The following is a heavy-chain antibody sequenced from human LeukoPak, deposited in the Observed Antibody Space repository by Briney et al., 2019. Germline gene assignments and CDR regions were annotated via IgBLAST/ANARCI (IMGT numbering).Heavy chain of an antibody. CDR1: GLTFSSYA. V-gene: IGHV3-23*01. CDR3: AKEVEYYYGSLGWFDP. CDR2: ISGSGGST. D-gene: IGHD3-10*01. Sequence: GGSLRLSCAASGLTFSSYAMSWVRQAPGKGLEWVSAISGSGGSTYYADSVKGRFTISRDNSKNTLYLQMNSLRAEDTAVYYCAKEVEYYYGSLGWFDPWGQGTLVTVSS. J-gene: IGHJ5*02.